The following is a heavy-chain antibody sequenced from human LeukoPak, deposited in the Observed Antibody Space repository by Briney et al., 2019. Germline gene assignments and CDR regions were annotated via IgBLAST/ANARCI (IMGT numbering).Heavy chain of an antibody. Sequence: GGSLRLSCAASGFAFSTYAMSWVRQAPGKGLEWVSGIIGSGGSTYYADSVKGRFTISRDNSKNTLYLQMNSLRAEDTAIYYCARAGCTNIVCYLNSWGQGTLVTVSS. CDR3: ARAGCTNIVCYLNS. J-gene: IGHJ4*02. CDR2: IIGSGGST. D-gene: IGHD2-8*01. V-gene: IGHV3-23*01. CDR1: GFAFSTYA.